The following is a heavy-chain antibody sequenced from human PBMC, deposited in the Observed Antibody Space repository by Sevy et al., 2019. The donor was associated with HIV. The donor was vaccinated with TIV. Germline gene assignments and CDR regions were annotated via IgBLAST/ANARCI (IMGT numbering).Heavy chain of an antibody. V-gene: IGHV4-59*01. CDR1: GGSMNIYY. J-gene: IGHJ4*02. D-gene: IGHD1-20*01. CDR3: ARVGFNWNDVDY. CDR2: IYYSGST. Sequence: SETLSLTCTVSGGSMNIYYWSWIRQPPGNGLEWIGYIYYSGSTNYNPSLKSRVTISVDTSKNQFSLKLRSVTAADTAVYYCARVGFNWNDVDYWGQGTLVTVSS.